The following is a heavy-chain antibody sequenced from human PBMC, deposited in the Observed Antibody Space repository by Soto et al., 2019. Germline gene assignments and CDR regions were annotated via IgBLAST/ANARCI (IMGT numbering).Heavy chain of an antibody. Sequence: SETLSLTCAVSGGSISSGGYSWSWIRQPPGKGLEWIGYIYHSGSTYYNPSLKSRVTISVDRSKNQFSLKLSSVTAADTAVYYCARSTPIFGVVIRWFDPWGQGTLVTVSS. D-gene: IGHD3-3*01. CDR2: IYHSGST. J-gene: IGHJ5*02. CDR1: GGSISSGGYS. CDR3: ARSTPIFGVVIRWFDP. V-gene: IGHV4-30-2*01.